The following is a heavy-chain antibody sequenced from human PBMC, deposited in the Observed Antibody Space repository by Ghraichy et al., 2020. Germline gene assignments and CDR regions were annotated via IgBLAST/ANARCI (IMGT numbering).Heavy chain of an antibody. J-gene: IGHJ4*02. D-gene: IGHD4-23*01. Sequence: SETLSLTCAVSGGSISSGGYSWSWIRQPPGKGLEWIGYIYHSGSTYYNPSLKSRVTISVDRSKNQFSLKLSSVTAADTAVYYCARAGDDYGGNTKTFDYWGQGTLVTVSS. CDR2: IYHSGST. CDR1: GGSISSGGYS. V-gene: IGHV4-30-2*01. CDR3: ARAGDDYGGNTKTFDY.